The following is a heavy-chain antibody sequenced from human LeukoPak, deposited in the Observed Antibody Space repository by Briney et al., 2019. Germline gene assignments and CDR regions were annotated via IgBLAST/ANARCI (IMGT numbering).Heavy chain of an antibody. CDR3: ARRSSSPHDAFDI. Sequence: PGGSLRLSCAASGFTFSSYAMHWVRQAPGKGLEWVSGISWNSGSIGYADSVKGRFTISRDNAKNSLYLQMNSLRAEDTALYYCARRSSSPHDAFDIWGQGTMVTVSS. D-gene: IGHD6-13*01. CDR2: ISWNSGSI. J-gene: IGHJ3*02. CDR1: GFTFSSYA. V-gene: IGHV3-9*01.